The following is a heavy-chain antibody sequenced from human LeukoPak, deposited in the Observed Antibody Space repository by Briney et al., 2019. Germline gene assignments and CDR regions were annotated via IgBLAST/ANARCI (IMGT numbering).Heavy chain of an antibody. D-gene: IGHD3-10*01. CDR2: ISAYNGNT. Sequence: GASVTVSCKASGYTFTSYGISWVRQAPGQGLEWMGWISAYNGNTNYAQKLQGRVTMTTDTSTSTAYMELRSLRSDDTAVYYCASALAFGELFPFDYWGQGTLVTVSS. J-gene: IGHJ4*02. CDR1: GYTFTSYG. CDR3: ASALAFGELFPFDY. V-gene: IGHV1-18*01.